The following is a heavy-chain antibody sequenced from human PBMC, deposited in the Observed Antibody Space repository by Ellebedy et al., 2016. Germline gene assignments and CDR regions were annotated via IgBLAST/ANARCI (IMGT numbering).Heavy chain of an antibody. Sequence: GGSLRLSCAASGFTFSTYGMHWVRQAPGKGLEWVAVLWYDVGKKYYADSVMGRFTVSRDNSENTLYLQMNSLRAEDTAVYYCARKDSISSERGLYYGMDVWGQGTTVTVSS. D-gene: IGHD6-6*01. CDR2: LWYDVGKK. CDR3: ARKDSISSERGLYYGMDV. CDR1: GFTFSTYG. V-gene: IGHV3-33*01. J-gene: IGHJ6*02.